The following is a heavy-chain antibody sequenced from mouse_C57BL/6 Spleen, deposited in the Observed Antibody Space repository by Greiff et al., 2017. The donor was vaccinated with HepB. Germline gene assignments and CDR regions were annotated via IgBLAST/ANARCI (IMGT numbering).Heavy chain of an antibody. CDR1: GYSITSGYY. Sequence: DVQLQESGPGLVKPSQSLSLPCSVTGYSITSGYYWNWIRQFPGNKLEWMGYISYDGSNNYNPSLKNRISITRDTSKNQFFLKLNSVTTEDTVTYYCARDGNYVGFDYWGQGTTLTVSS. V-gene: IGHV3-6*01. D-gene: IGHD2-1*01. CDR3: ARDGNYVGFDY. J-gene: IGHJ2*01. CDR2: ISYDGSN.